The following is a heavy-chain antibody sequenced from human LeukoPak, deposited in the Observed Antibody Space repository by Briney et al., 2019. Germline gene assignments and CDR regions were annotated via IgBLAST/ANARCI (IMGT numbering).Heavy chain of an antibody. CDR2: IYYSGST. CDR3: AREIAAADGYFDY. CDR1: GGSISSYY. Sequence: PSETLSLTXTVSGGSISSYYWSWIRQPPGKGLEWIGYIYYSGSTNYNPSLKSRVTISVDTSKNQFSLKLSSVTAADTAVYYCAREIAAADGYFDYWGQGTLVTVSS. J-gene: IGHJ4*02. D-gene: IGHD6-13*01. V-gene: IGHV4-59*01.